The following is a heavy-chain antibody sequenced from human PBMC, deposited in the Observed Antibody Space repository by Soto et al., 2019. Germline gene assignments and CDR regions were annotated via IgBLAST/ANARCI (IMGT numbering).Heavy chain of an antibody. CDR3: ARYGYCSGWYIGTGMDV. CDR1: GYSFTDYG. CDR2: ISTYNGNT. D-gene: IGHD6-19*01. J-gene: IGHJ6*02. Sequence: QVQLVQSGAEVKKPGASLKVSCQASGYSFTDYGIAWVRQAPGQGLAWVGWISTYNGNTNYAQKFQGRVTMTTDTSANTAYRELRSLRSDDTAVYYCARYGYCSGWYIGTGMDVWGQGTLVTVSS. V-gene: IGHV1-18*04.